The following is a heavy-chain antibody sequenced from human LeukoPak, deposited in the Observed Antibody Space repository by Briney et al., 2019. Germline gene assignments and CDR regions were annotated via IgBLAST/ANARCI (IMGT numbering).Heavy chain of an antibody. CDR1: GGSFSGYY. V-gene: IGHV4-34*01. Sequence: SETLSLTCAVYGGSFSGYYWSWIRQPPGKGLEWIGEINHSGSTNYNPSLKSRVTISVDTSKNQFSLKLSSVTAADTAVYCCARGASVNYDSSGYHPIHFDYWGQGTLVTVSS. CDR3: ARGASVNYDSSGYHPIHFDY. D-gene: IGHD3-22*01. CDR2: INHSGST. J-gene: IGHJ4*02.